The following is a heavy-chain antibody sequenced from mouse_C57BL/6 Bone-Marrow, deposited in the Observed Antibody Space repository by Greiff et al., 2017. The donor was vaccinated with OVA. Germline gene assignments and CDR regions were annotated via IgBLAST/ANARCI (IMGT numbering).Heavy chain of an antibody. D-gene: IGHD2-2*01. CDR3: AREEGIDLLWLRRRDYFDY. V-gene: IGHV1-64*01. J-gene: IGHJ2*01. Sequence: QVQLQQSGAELVKPGASVKLSCKASGYTFTSYWMHWVKQRPGQGLEWIGMIHPNSGSTNYNEKFKSKATLTVDKSSSTAYMQLSSLTSEDSAVYYCAREEGIDLLWLRRRDYFDYWGQGTTLTVSS. CDR1: GYTFTSYW. CDR2: IHPNSGST.